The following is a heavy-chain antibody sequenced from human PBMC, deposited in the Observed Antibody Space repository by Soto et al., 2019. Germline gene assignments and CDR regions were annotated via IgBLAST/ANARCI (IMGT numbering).Heavy chain of an antibody. CDR3: ARMAVAGVYNDY. D-gene: IGHD6-19*01. Sequence: GAPVKVSCKASGYSFTCYGISWARQAPGQGLERMGWISAYNGNTNYAQKLQGRVTMTTDTSTSTAYMELRSLRSDDTAVYYCARMAVAGVYNDYWGQGTLVTVSS. J-gene: IGHJ4*02. V-gene: IGHV1-18*01. CDR2: ISAYNGNT. CDR1: GYSFTCYG.